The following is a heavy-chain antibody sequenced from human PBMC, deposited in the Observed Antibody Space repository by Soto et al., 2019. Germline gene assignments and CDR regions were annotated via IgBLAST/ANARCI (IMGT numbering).Heavy chain of an antibody. CDR2: ISGGGGGK. CDR3: AKDVHYDSSGGLGY. D-gene: IGHD3-22*01. Sequence: GGSLRLSCTTSGFTFDNFAMSWVRQAPGRGLEWVSAISGGGGGKYYADSVKGRFIIARDNSKNTVYLEVNGLRTEDTVVYYCAKDVHYDSSGGLGYWGQGTLVTVSS. V-gene: IGHV3-23*01. CDR1: GFTFDNFA. J-gene: IGHJ4*02.